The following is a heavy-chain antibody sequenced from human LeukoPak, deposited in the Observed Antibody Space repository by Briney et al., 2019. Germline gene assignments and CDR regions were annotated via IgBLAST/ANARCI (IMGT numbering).Heavy chain of an antibody. Sequence: SETLSLTCTVSGGSISSSGYYWSWIRQPPGKGLEWIGEINHSGSTNYNPSLKSRVTISVDTSKNQFSLKLSSVTAADTAVYYCARGRVVVPAAIRRGFDYWGQGTLVTVSS. CDR1: GGSISSSGYY. CDR3: ARGRVVVPAAIRRGFDY. CDR2: INHSGST. J-gene: IGHJ4*02. D-gene: IGHD2-2*02. V-gene: IGHV4-39*07.